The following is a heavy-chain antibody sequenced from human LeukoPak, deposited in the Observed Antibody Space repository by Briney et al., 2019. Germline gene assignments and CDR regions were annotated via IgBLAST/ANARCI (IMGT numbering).Heavy chain of an antibody. CDR3: ARDHYDAPVPGAYYGMDV. Sequence: PGGSLRLSCAASGFTFTNYGMHWVRQAPGKGLEWVALITYDGYYKYYSDSVKGRFTISRHNSKNTLYLQMNSLRAEDTAVYYCARDHYDAPVPGAYYGMDVWGQGTTVTVSS. CDR1: GFTFTNYG. CDR2: ITYDGYYK. V-gene: IGHV3-30*03. D-gene: IGHD2-2*01. J-gene: IGHJ6*02.